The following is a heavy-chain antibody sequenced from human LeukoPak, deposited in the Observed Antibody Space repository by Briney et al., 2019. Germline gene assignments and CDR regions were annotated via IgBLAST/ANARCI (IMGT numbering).Heavy chain of an antibody. CDR3: ARDQWGYGSTGAFAI. Sequence: SQTLSLTCAISGDSVSSNSAAWNWIRQSPSRCLEWLGRTYYGSKWCNDYAVSLKSRITINPDTSKTQFSLQLNSVTPEDTAVYYCARDQWGYGSTGAFAIWGQGTMVTVSS. V-gene: IGHV6-1*01. CDR1: GDSVSSNSAA. J-gene: IGHJ3*02. D-gene: IGHD3-10*01. CDR2: TYYGSKWCN.